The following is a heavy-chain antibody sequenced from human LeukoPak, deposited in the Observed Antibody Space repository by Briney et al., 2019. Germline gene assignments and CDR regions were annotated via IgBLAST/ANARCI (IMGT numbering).Heavy chain of an antibody. D-gene: IGHD3-10*01. J-gene: IGHJ4*02. CDR2: IYYSGST. CDR3: ARGTPYGSGSYPLYYFDY. CDR1: GGSISSYC. V-gene: IGHV4-59*01. Sequence: SETLSLTCTVSGGSISSYCWSWIRQPPGKGLEWIGYIYYSGSTNYNPSLKSRDTISVDTSKNQFSLKLSSVTAADTAVYYCARGTPYGSGSYPLYYFDYWGQGTLVTVSS.